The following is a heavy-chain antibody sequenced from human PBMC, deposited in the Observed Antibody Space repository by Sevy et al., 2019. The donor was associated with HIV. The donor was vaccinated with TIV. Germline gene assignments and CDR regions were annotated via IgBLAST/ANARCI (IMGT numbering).Heavy chain of an antibody. D-gene: IGHD2-2*01. CDR2: ISSSSSYI. CDR1: GFTFSSYS. CDR3: AREGKDIVVVPAAIMDYYYMDV. Sequence: GGSLRLSCAASGFTFSSYSMNWVRQAPGKGLEWVSSISSSSSYIDYADSVKGRFTISRDNAKNSLYLQMNSLRAEDTAVYYCAREGKDIVVVPAAIMDYYYMDVWGKGTTVTVSS. V-gene: IGHV3-21*01. J-gene: IGHJ6*03.